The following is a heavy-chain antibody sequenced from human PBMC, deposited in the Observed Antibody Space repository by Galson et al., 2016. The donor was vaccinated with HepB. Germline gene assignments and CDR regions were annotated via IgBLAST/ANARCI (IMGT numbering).Heavy chain of an antibody. CDR2: TYYMSKWYY. CDR3: ARGTRNAFDY. CDR1: GDSVSGNGAAA. V-gene: IGHV6-1*01. Sequence: CAISGDSVSGNGAAAWNWFRQSPSRGLEWLGRTYYMSKWYYEYALSVTSRITISPDTSKNQFSLQPNSVTPEDAAVYFCARGTRNAFDYWGQGTLVTVSS. D-gene: IGHD1-14*01. J-gene: IGHJ4*02.